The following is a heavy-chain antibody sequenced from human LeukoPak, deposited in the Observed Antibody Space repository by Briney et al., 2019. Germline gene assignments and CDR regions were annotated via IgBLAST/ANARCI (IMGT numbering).Heavy chain of an antibody. J-gene: IGHJ4*02. Sequence: GGSLRLSCAASGFTFSSYSMNWVRQAPGKGLEWVSYISSSSSTIYYADSVKGRFTISRDNAKNSLYLQMNSLRAEDTAVYYCARDREVAAFDYWGQGTLVTVSS. CDR1: GFTFSSYS. CDR2: ISSSSSTI. D-gene: IGHD2-15*01. V-gene: IGHV3-48*01. CDR3: ARDREVAAFDY.